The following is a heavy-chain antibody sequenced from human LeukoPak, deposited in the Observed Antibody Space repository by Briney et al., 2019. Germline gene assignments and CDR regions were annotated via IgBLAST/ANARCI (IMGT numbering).Heavy chain of an antibody. D-gene: IGHD3-16*02. J-gene: IGHJ4*02. V-gene: IGHV3-23*01. CDR1: GFTFSSYA. CDR3: ASPAVWGELSLRY. CDR2: ISGSGGDT. Sequence: GGSLRFSCAASGFTFSSYAMSWVRQAPGKGLEWVSSISGSGGDTHYADSVKGRFTISRDNSKNTVYLQMNSLRAEDTAVYYCASPAVWGELSLRYWGQGTLVTVSS.